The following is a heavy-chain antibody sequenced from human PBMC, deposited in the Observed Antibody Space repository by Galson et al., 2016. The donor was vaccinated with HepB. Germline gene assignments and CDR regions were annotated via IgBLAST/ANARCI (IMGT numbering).Heavy chain of an antibody. CDR1: GYIFIDYY. CDR2: INAKSGGT. D-gene: IGHD3-9*01. CDR3: ARDARGYNILTEGNFEL. V-gene: IGHV1-2*02. J-gene: IGHJ3*01. Sequence: SVKVSCKASGYIFIDYYIHWLRQAPGQGPEWMAWINAKSGGTSVAQRFRGRVTVTRNTSSSTVYMELSWLTSDDTAVYYCARDARGYNILTEGNFELWGQGTMVTVSS.